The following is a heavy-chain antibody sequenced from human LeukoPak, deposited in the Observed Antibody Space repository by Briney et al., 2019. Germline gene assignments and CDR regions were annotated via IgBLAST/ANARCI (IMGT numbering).Heavy chain of an antibody. V-gene: IGHV1-18*03. CDR3: ARVLMKTYYYDSSGYRYYYYMDV. J-gene: IGHJ6*03. CDR2: VSAYNGKT. CDR1: RYTFTIYG. D-gene: IGHD3-22*01. Sequence: ASVKVSCKASRYTFTIYGISWVRQAPGQGLEWMGWVSAYNGKTNHAQKLQGRVTMTPDTSTSTAYMGLRSLRSDDMAVYYCARVLMKTYYYDSSGYRYYYYMDVWGKGTTVTVSS.